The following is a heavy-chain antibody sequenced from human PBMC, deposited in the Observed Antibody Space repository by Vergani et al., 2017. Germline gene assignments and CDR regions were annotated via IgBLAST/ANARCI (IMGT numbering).Heavy chain of an antibody. D-gene: IGHD6-19*01. Sequence: QVQLQESGPGLVKSSETLSLTCSVSFDSIRNLYCNWIRQPPGKGLEWLGSINYSENTNYNPSLKTRVTISVDTSKNQFSLTLTSVTAADTAVYYCASDTHSGQRADRWGQGILVTVTS. V-gene: IGHV4-59*11. CDR1: FDSIRNLY. CDR2: INYSENT. CDR3: ASDTHSGQRADR. J-gene: IGHJ5*02.